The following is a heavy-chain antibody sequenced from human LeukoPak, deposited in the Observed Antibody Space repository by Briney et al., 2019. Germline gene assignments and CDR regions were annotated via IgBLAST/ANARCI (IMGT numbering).Heavy chain of an antibody. CDR3: ARDQYCSGTSCYYYFDY. J-gene: IGHJ4*02. CDR1: GFTFSSYG. V-gene: IGHV3-33*01. CDR2: IWYDGSNK. D-gene: IGHD2-2*01. Sequence: AGRSLRLSRAASGFTFSSYGMHWVRQAPGKGLEWVAVIWYDGSNKYYADSVKGRFTISRDNSKNTLYLQMNSLRAEDTAVYYCARDQYCSGTSCYYYFDYWGQGTLVTVSS.